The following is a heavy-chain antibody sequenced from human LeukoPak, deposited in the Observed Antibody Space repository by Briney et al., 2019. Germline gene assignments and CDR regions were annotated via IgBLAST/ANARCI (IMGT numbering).Heavy chain of an antibody. J-gene: IGHJ5*02. Sequence: ASVKVSCKASGYTFTGYYMHWVRQAPGQGLEWMGRINPNSGGTNYAQKFQGRVTMTRDTPISTAYMELSRLRSDDTAVYYCARGPRGKQQLEGNNWFDPWGQGTLVTVSS. CDR2: INPNSGGT. V-gene: IGHV1-2*06. CDR3: ARGPRGKQQLEGNNWFDP. CDR1: GYTFTGYY. D-gene: IGHD6-13*01.